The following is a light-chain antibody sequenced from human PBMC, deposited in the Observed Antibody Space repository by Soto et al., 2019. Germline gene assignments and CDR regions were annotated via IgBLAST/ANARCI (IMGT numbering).Light chain of an antibody. V-gene: IGKV3-20*01. Sequence: EXVXTQSXGTLXLSPGERATLSCRASQSVSSSYLAWYQQKPGQAPRLLIYGASSRATGIPDRFSGSGSGTDFTLTISRLEPEDFAVYYCQQYGSSPLYTFGQGTKLEIK. CDR3: QQYGSSPLYT. CDR2: GAS. J-gene: IGKJ2*01. CDR1: QSVSSSY.